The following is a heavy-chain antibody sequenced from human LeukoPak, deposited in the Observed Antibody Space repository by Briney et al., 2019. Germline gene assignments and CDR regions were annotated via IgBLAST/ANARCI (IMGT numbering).Heavy chain of an antibody. V-gene: IGHV3-21*04. J-gene: IGHJ4*02. Sequence: GGSLRLSCAASGFTFGSYSMNWVRQAPGKGLEWVSSISSSSSYIYYADSVKGRFTISRDNSKNSLYLQMNSLRREDTAFYYCAKDPRREYYFDFWGQGTRVTVSS. CDR2: ISSSSSYI. CDR1: GFTFGSYS. D-gene: IGHD3-10*01. CDR3: AKDPRREYYFDF.